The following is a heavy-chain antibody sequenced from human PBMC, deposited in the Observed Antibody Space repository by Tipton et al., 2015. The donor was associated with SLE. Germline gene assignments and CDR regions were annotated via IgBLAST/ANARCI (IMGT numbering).Heavy chain of an antibody. CDR2: INHSGKT. J-gene: IGHJ4*02. Sequence: GMVKPSETLSLTCAVYGGSFSGYYWSWIRKPPGKGLEWLGEINHSGKTNYNPSLKSRVTMSVDTSKNQFSLKLTSVTAADTAAYFCARGPPPTFNDLWSGLKSGLYFDSWGQGTQLTVSS. CDR3: ARGPPPTFNDLWSGLKSGLYFDS. D-gene: IGHD3-3*01. V-gene: IGHV4-34*01. CDR1: GGSFSGYY.